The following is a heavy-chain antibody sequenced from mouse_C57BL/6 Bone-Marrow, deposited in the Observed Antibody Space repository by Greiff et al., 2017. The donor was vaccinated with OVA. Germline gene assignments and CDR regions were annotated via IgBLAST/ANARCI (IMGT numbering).Heavy chain of an antibody. CDR1: GYTFTSYW. J-gene: IGHJ1*03. V-gene: IGHV1-7*01. Sequence: QVQLKQSGAELAKPGASVKLSCKASGYTFTSYWMHWVKQRPGQGLEWIGYINPSSGYTKYNQKFKDKATLTADKSSSTAYMQLSSLTYEDSAVYDCARNDYLSYWYFDVWGTGTTVTVSS. CDR3: ARNDYLSYWYFDV. CDR2: INPSSGYT. D-gene: IGHD5-5*01.